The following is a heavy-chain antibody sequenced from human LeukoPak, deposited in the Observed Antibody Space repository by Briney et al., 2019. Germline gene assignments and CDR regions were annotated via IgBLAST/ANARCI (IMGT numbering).Heavy chain of an antibody. V-gene: IGHV1-46*01. J-gene: IGHJ6*03. D-gene: IGHD3-10*01. Sequence: ASVKVSCKASGYTFTSYYMHWVRQAPGQGLEWMGIINPSGGSTSYAQKFQGRVTMTRDTSTSTVYMELSSLRSEDTAVYYCARDSNEVLGSSYYYYYYMDVWGKGTTVTVSS. CDR3: ARDSNEVLGSSYYYYYYMDV. CDR2: INPSGGST. CDR1: GYTFTSYY.